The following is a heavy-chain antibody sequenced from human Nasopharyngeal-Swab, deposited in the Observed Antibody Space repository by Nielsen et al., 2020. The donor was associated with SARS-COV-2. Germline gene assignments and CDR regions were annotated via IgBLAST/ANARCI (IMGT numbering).Heavy chain of an antibody. Sequence: ASVKVSCKPSGYTFTDNFVHWARQAPGQGLEWMGRINPKSGGTNYAQTCQGRVTMSRDTSINTAYMELTRLISDDTALYYCARSHSEVISPVLNYFDYLGPGSVVTVSS. CDR3: ARSHSEVISPVLNYFDY. D-gene: IGHD2-21*01. CDR2: INPKSGGT. CDR1: GYTFTDNF. J-gene: IGHJ4*02. V-gene: IGHV1-2*06.